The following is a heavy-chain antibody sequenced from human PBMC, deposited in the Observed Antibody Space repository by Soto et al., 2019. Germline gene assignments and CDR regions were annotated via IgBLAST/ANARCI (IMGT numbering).Heavy chain of an antibody. Sequence: GGSLRLSCAASGFPFSHYWMHWVRQTPGKGLVWVSRINPAGTITNYADSVEGRFTISRDNADSALFLQMNSLSAEDTAIYYCTSDTFGLRDTWGQGTLVTVS. CDR2: INPAGTIT. J-gene: IGHJ5*02. V-gene: IGHV3-74*01. D-gene: IGHD3-16*01. CDR3: TSDTFGLRDT. CDR1: GFPFSHYW.